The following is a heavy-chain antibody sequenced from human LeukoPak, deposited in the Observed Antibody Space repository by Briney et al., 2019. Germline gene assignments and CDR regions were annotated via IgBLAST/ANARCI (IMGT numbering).Heavy chain of an antibody. J-gene: IGHJ6*02. D-gene: IGHD2-8*01. CDR2: ISGSGGST. V-gene: IGHV3-23*01. CDR1: GFTFSSYA. Sequence: GSLRLSCAASGFTFSSYAMSWVRQAPGKGLEWVSAISGSGGSTYYADSVKGRFTISRDNSKNTLYLQMNSLRAEDTAVYYCAKNIPKYCTNGVCYIYYGMDVWGQGTTVTVSS. CDR3: AKNIPKYCTNGVCYIYYGMDV.